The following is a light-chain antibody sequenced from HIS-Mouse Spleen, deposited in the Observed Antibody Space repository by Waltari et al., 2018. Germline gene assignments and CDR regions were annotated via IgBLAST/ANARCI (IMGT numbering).Light chain of an antibody. CDR2: EDN. Sequence: SYDLSQPPSVSVSLRQTARIPFSGDALPKKYASWYQQKSGPAPLLVIYEDNKRPSGIPERFSGSSSGTMATLTISGAQVEDEADYYCYSTDSSGNHRVFGGGTKLTVL. V-gene: IGLV3-10*01. J-gene: IGLJ2*01. CDR1: ALPKKY. CDR3: YSTDSSGNHRV.